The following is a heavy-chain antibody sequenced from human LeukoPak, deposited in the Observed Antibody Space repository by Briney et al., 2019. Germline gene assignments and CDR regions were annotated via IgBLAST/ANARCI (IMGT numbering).Heavy chain of an antibody. V-gene: IGHV3-21*01. CDR3: ARDFLGESGAGGY. Sequence: GGSLRLSCAASGFTLSSYTMNWVLQATGKGLEWVSSISPTGESTWSADSVKGRFTISRDNAKNSVYLQMNSLRVEDTAVYFCARDFLGESGAGGYWGQGTLVTVSS. D-gene: IGHD3-10*01. CDR2: ISPTGEST. J-gene: IGHJ4*02. CDR1: GFTLSSYT.